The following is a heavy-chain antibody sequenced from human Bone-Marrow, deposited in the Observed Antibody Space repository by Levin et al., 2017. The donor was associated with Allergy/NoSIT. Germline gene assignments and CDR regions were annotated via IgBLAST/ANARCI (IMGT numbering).Heavy chain of an antibody. CDR3: AKDQSSGWYALDY. CDR2: ISGSGGST. Sequence: LSLTCAASGFIFSTYTMSWVRQAPGKGLEWVSAISGSGGSTYYADSVTGRFTISRDNSKNTLSLQMNGLRAEDTAVYYCAKDQSSGWYALDYWGQGTLVTVSS. D-gene: IGHD6-19*01. V-gene: IGHV3-23*01. CDR1: GFIFSTYT. J-gene: IGHJ4*02.